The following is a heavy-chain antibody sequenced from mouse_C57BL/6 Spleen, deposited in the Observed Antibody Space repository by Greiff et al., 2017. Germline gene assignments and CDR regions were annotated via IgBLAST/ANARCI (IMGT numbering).Heavy chain of an antibody. CDR1: GFTFSDYG. CDR2: ISSGSSTI. CDR3: ARRGDYDPFAY. J-gene: IGHJ3*01. V-gene: IGHV5-17*01. D-gene: IGHD2-4*01. Sequence: EVQLVESRGGLVKPGGSLKLSCAASGFTFSDYGMHWVRQAPEKGLEWVAYISSGSSTIYYADTVKGRVTISRDNAKNTLFLQMTSLRSADTAMYYCARRGDYDPFAYWGQGTLVTVSA.